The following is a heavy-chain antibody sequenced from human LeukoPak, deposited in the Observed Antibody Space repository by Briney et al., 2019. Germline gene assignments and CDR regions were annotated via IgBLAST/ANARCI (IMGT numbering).Heavy chain of an antibody. J-gene: IGHJ4*02. V-gene: IGHV4-59*01. CDR3: ARDDVDIVATISGVFDY. D-gene: IGHD5-12*01. CDR1: GGSISGYY. Sequence: PSETLSLTCTVSGGSISGYYGGCMRDPPGGGLEWIGYIFYSGCTNYNPSLKSRVTISVDTAKNQCSLKLSSVTAADTAVYYCARDDVDIVATISGVFDYWGQGTLVTASS. CDR2: IFYSGCT.